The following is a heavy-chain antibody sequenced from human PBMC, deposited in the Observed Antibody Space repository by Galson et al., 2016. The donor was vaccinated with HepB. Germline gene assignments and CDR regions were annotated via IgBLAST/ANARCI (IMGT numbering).Heavy chain of an antibody. J-gene: IGHJ3*02. CDR1: GDSISSGSYF. CDR3: ARDSPSYDTLTGYYTFDAFDI. CDR2: IHINGNT. D-gene: IGHD3-9*01. Sequence: TLSLTCTVSGDSISSGSYFWGWIRQPAGKGLEWIGRIHINGNTNHNPPLKRRVTISVDTFKNQFSLKLSSVTAADTAVYYRARDSPSYDTLTGYYTFDAFDIWGQGTMVTVSS. V-gene: IGHV4-61*02.